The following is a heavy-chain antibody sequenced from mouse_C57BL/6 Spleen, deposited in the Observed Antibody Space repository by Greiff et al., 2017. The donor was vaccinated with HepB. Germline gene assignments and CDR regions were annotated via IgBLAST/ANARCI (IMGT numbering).Heavy chain of an antibody. CDR3: ARTGVCMDY. J-gene: IGHJ4*01. Sequence: VQLQQSGAELVRPGASVKLSCKASGYTFTDYYINWVKQRPGQGLEWIARIYPGSGNTYYNEKFKGKATLTAEKSSSTAYMQRSSLTYEDAAVYFCARTGVCMDYWGQGTSVTVAS. CDR2: IYPGSGNT. V-gene: IGHV1-76*01. D-gene: IGHD2-10*02. CDR1: GYTFTDYY.